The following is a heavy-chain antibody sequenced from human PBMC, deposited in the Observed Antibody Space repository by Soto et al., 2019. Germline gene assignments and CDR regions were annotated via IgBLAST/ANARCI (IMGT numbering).Heavy chain of an antibody. CDR3: ALDYYGLDV. J-gene: IGHJ6*02. CDR1: GFRFSDFY. CDR2: SRSELSSYTT. V-gene: IGHV3-72*01. Sequence: PGGSLRLSCAASGFRFSDFYMDWVRQAPGKGLEWVGRSRSELSSYTTQYAASVEGRFIISRHVSQNSLFLQMNNLKIEDTAIYYCALDYYGLDVLGQGTAVTVSS.